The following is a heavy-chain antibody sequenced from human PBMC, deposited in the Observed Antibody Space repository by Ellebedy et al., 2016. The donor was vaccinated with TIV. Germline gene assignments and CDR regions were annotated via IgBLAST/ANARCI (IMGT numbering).Heavy chain of an antibody. J-gene: IGHJ6*03. V-gene: IGHV4-30-2*01. CDR2: IYHSGST. D-gene: IGHD2-2*01. CDR1: GGSISSGGYS. CDR3: ARDRGGGYCSSTSCLRYYYYYMDV. Sequence: LRLSXAVSGGSISSGGYSWSWIRQPPGKGLEWIGYIYHSGSTYYNPSLKSRVTISVDRSKNQFSLKLSSVTAADTAVYYCARDRGGGYCSSTSCLRYYYYYMDVWGKGTTVTVSS.